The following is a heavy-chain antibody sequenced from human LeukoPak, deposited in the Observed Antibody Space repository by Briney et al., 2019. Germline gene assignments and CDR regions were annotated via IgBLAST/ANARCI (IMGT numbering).Heavy chain of an antibody. D-gene: IGHD2-2*01. Sequence: GGSLRLSCAASGFTFSSYAMHWVRQAPGKGLEWVAGISYDGSNKYYADSVKGRFTISRDNSKNTLYPQMNRLRAEDTAVYYCSRGQIVVVPAAMYYWGQGTLVTVSS. CDR1: GFTFSSYA. CDR2: ISYDGSNK. CDR3: SRGQIVVVPAAMYY. V-gene: IGHV3-30-3*01. J-gene: IGHJ4*02.